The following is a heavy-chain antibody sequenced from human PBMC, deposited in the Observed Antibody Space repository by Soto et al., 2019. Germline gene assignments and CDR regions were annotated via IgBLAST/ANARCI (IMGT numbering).Heavy chain of an antibody. V-gene: IGHV3-30*04. CDR3: AKDRSESTDYFDY. J-gene: IGHJ4*02. CDR1: GFTFSSYA. CDR2: ISYDGSNK. Sequence: PGGSLRLSCAASGFTFSSYAMHWVRQAPGKGLEWVAVISYDGSNKYYADSVKGRFTISRDNSKNTLYLQMNSLRAEDTAVYYCAKDRSESTDYFDYWGQGTLVTVSS.